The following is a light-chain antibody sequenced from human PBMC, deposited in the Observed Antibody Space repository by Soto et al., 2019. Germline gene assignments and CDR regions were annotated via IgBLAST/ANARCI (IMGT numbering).Light chain of an antibody. J-gene: IGKJ1*01. CDR3: QQYNSVWK. CDR2: DAS. V-gene: IGKV1-5*01. Sequence: DIQMTQSPSTLSASVGDRVTIACRASQSVNTWLAWYQKKPGKPPKLLIYDASSLLSGVPSRFSGSGSGTEFTLTISRLQPDDFATYYRQQYNSVWKFGQGTKVEIK. CDR1: QSVNTW.